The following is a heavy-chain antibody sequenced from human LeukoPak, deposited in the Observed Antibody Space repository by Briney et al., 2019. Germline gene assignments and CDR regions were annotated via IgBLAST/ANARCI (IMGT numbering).Heavy chain of an antibody. Sequence: GASVKASCKASGYTFTGYYMHWVRQAPGQGLEWMGGIIPIFGTANYAQKFQGRVTITADESTSTAYMELSSLRSEDTAVYYCARPYDFWSGYFDYWGQGTLVTVSS. D-gene: IGHD3-3*01. V-gene: IGHV1-69*13. CDR3: ARPYDFWSGYFDY. CDR1: GYTFTGYY. CDR2: IIPIFGTA. J-gene: IGHJ4*02.